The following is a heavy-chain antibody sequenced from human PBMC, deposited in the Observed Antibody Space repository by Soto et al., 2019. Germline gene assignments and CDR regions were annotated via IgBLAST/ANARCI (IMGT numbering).Heavy chain of an antibody. CDR3: ARTIHDAFDI. J-gene: IGHJ3*02. CDR2: IYYSGST. CDR1: GGSISSYY. Sequence: TSETLSLTCTVSGGSISSYYWSWIRQPPGKGLEWIGYIYYSGSTNYNPSLKSRVTISVDTSKNQFSLKLSSVTAADTAVYYCARTIHDAFDIWGQGTMVTVSS. V-gene: IGHV4-59*01.